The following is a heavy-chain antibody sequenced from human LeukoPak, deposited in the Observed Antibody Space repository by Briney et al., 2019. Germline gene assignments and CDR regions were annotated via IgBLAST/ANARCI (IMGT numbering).Heavy chain of an antibody. J-gene: IGHJ4*02. D-gene: IGHD4-17*01. V-gene: IGHV3-30*04. CDR3: ARDRMAVTTRLFDY. CDR1: GFTFSSYA. Sequence: GGSLRLSCAASGFTFSSYAMSWVRQAPGKGLEWVAVISYDGSNKYYADSVKGRFTISRDNSKNTLYLQMNSLRAEDTAVYYCARDRMAVTTRLFDYWGQGTLVTVSS. CDR2: ISYDGSNK.